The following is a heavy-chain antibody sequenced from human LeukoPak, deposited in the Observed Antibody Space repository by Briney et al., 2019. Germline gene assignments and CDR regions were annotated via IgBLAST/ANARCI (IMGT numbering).Heavy chain of an antibody. D-gene: IGHD3-3*01. Sequence: KTGGSLRLSCAASGFTFSSYSMNWVRQAPGKGLEWVSSISSSSSYIYYADSVKGRFTISRDNAKNSLYLQMNSLRAEDTAVYYCARDPGSGHFLWGQGTTVTVSS. J-gene: IGHJ6*02. CDR2: ISSSSSYI. V-gene: IGHV3-21*01. CDR3: ARDPGSGHFL. CDR1: GFTFSSYS.